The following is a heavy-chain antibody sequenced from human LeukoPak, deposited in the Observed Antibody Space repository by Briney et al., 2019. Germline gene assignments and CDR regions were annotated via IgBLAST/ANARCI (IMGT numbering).Heavy chain of an antibody. J-gene: IGHJ6*03. CDR1: GFTFSSYS. V-gene: IGHV3-21*01. CDR2: ISSSSSYI. Sequence: PGGSLRLSCAASGFTFSSYSMNWVRQAPGKGLEWVSSISSSSSYIYYADSVKGRFTISRDNAKNSLYLQMNSLRAEDTAVYYCAREYPYYGGKAGYYYYMDVWGKGTTVTVSS. D-gene: IGHD4-23*01. CDR3: AREYPYYGGKAGYYYYMDV.